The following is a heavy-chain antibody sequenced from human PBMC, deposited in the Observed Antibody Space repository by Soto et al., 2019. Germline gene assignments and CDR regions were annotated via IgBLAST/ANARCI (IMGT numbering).Heavy chain of an antibody. D-gene: IGHD2-15*01. V-gene: IGHV3-74*01. Sequence: EVQLVESGGGLVQPGGSLRLSCVASGFTFSNYWMYWVRQAPGEGLVWVSRINSDGSGSSYADSVKGRLTISRDNVKNSLYLQMDSMRAEDTAVYYCASGDCVGGTCYSLAGSFYYYMDVWGKGTTVTVFS. CDR3: ASGDCVGGTCYSLAGSFYYYMDV. CDR1: GFTFSNYW. CDR2: INSDGSGS. J-gene: IGHJ6*03.